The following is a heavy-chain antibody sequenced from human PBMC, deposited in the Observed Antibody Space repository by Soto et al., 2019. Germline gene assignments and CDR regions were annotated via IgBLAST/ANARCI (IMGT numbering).Heavy chain of an antibody. V-gene: IGHV3-30*18. CDR2: MSSDGASK. J-gene: IGHJ5*02. CDR1: GFTFTSYA. Sequence: GGSLRLSCAASGFTFTSYAMHWVRQTPGKGLEWVAVMSSDGASKYYADSVKGRFTISRDNSKYTLYLQMNSLRGEDSAVYYCAKVGNSSLRDWFDPWGQGTLVTVSS. CDR3: AKVGNSSLRDWFDP. D-gene: IGHD6-6*01.